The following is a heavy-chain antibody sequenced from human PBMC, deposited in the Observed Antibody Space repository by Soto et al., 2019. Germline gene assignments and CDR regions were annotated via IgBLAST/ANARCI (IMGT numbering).Heavy chain of an antibody. J-gene: IGHJ5*02. V-gene: IGHV4-59*01. CDR2: IDYSGST. CDR3: ARGGDSTGWYNWFAP. Sequence: QVQLQESGPGLVKPSETLSLTCTVSGGSISSYCWSWIRQPPGKGLEWIGYIDYSGSTSYNPSLKSRVTISLDTSKNQFSLRLSSVTAADTAVYHCARGGDSTGWYNWFAPWGQGTLVTVSS. D-gene: IGHD6-19*01. CDR1: GGSISSYC.